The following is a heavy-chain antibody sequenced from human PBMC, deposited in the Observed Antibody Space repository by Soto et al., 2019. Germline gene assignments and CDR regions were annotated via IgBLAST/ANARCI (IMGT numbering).Heavy chain of an antibody. CDR3: ARIMAAQTSSPYYFDY. CDR2: INPSDGST. J-gene: IGHJ4*02. Sequence: GASVKVSCKASGYTFTNYYIHWVRQAPGQGLEWMGIINPSDGSTTYAQRFQGRVTMTRDTSTSTVYMELNSLRSEYTALFYCARIMAAQTSSPYYFDYWGQGTLVTVSS. CDR1: GYTFTNYY. V-gene: IGHV1-46*01. D-gene: IGHD6-6*01.